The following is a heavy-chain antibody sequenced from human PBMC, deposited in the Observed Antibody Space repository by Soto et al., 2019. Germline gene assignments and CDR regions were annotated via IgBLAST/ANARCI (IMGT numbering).Heavy chain of an antibody. CDR1: GGSISSGGYS. CDR3: AAGGGLPRYD. Sequence: QLQLQESGSGLVKPSQTLSLTCAVSGGSISSGGYSWSWIRQPPGKGLEWIGYIYHSGSPNYNPSLKSRVTLSVDRSKNQFSLKLSSVTAADTAVYYCAAGGGLPRYDWGQGTLVTVSS. D-gene: IGHD5-12*01. V-gene: IGHV4-30-2*01. J-gene: IGHJ4*02. CDR2: IYHSGSP.